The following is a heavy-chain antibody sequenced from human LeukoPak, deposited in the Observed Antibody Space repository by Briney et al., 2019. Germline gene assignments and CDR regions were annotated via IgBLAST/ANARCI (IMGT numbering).Heavy chain of an antibody. CDR1: GGTFSSYA. CDR2: IIPIFGTA. D-gene: IGHD3-16*01. J-gene: IGHJ5*02. V-gene: IGHV1-69*06. CDR3: ARDSHYDYVWGSFLGFDP. Sequence: SVKVSCKASGGTFSSYAISWVRQAPGQGLEWMGGIIPIFGTANYAQKFQGRVTITADKSTSTAYMELSGLRSEDTAVYYCARDSHYDYVWGSFLGFDPWGQGTLVTVSS.